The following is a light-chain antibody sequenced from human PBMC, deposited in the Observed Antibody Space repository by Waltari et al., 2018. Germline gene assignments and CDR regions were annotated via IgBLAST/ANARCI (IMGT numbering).Light chain of an antibody. J-gene: IGKJ1*01. CDR3: QHYVRLPAT. CDR2: GAS. CDR1: QSVSRA. Sequence: EMVWTQSPGSLSSSPGERVTLSCRASQSVSRALAWYQQKPGQAPRLLIFGASNRATGIPDRFSGSGSETDFSLTISRLEPEDFAVYYCQHYVRLPATFGRGTKVEIK. V-gene: IGKV3-20*01.